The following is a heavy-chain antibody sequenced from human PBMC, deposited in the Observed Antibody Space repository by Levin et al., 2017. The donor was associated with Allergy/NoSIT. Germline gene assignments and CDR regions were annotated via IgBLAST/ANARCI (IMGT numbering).Heavy chain of an antibody. J-gene: IGHJ3*02. Sequence: RGESLKISCKGSGYSFNTHWIAWVRQMPGKGLEWMGIIYPGDSDTRYSPSFQGQVTISVDKSISTAYLQWRSLRASATAIYYCAKLRREALRFDAFDIWGQGTMVTVSS. D-gene: IGHD3-16*01. CDR3: AKLRREALRFDAFDI. CDR2: IYPGDSDT. V-gene: IGHV5-51*01. CDR1: GYSFNTHW.